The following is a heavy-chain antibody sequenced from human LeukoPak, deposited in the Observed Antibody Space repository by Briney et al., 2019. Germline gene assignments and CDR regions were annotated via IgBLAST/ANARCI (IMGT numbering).Heavy chain of an antibody. V-gene: IGHV3-74*01. D-gene: IGHD3-3*01. CDR3: IRALSGTDDY. Sequence: GGSLRLSCAASGFTFSRHWMHWVRQAPGKGLVWVSRIDNDESTIDYADSVKGRFTISRDNVKNTVYLQMNSLRAEDTAVYYCIRALSGTDDYWGQGTLVTVSS. J-gene: IGHJ4*02. CDR1: GFTFSRHW. CDR2: IDNDESTI.